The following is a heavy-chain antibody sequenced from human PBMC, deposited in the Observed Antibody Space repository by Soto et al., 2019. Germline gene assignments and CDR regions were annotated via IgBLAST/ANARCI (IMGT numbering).Heavy chain of an antibody. CDR1: GGSIRSYY. V-gene: IGHV4-59*01. J-gene: IGHJ3*02. Sequence: QVQLQESGPGLVKPSETLSLTCTVSGGSIRSYYWSWIRQPPGKGLEWIGYIFYSGSTNYNPSLKSRVTISVAPSKNRCSLKLSSVTAADSAVYYCARNYGPAFDIWGPGTMVTVSS. D-gene: IGHD1-7*01. CDR2: IFYSGST. CDR3: ARNYGPAFDI.